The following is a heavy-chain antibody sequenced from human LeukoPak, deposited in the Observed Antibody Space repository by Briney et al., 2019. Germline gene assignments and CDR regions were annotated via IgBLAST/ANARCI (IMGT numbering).Heavy chain of an antibody. CDR3: ARDGGLRAVPPDAFEI. CDR2: IFTSGSH. D-gene: IGHD3-16*01. Sequence: PSETLSLTCTVSGRSISSLYWRWIRPPAGEGLEWIGRIFTSGSHHYNTSPKSRVTMSVDTSKNQFTLKRSSVTAAGTAVYYCARDGGLRAVPPDAFEISGQGTMVTVSS. V-gene: IGHV4-4*07. CDR1: GRSISSLY. J-gene: IGHJ3*02.